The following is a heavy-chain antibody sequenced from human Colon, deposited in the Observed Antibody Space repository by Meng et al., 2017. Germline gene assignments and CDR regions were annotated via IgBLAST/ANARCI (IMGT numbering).Heavy chain of an antibody. D-gene: IGHD3-3*01. V-gene: IGHV1-2*06. J-gene: IGHJ4*02. CDR1: GYTFTGYY. CDR2: INPNSGGT. CDR3: ARVALRFLEWPFDY. Sequence: QVQLVQPGAEVKKPGPSVKFSCRASGYTFTGYYMHWVRQAPGQGLEWMGRINPNSGGTNYAQKFQGRVTMTRDTSISTAYMELSRLRSDDTAVYYCARVALRFLEWPFDYWGQGTLVTVSS.